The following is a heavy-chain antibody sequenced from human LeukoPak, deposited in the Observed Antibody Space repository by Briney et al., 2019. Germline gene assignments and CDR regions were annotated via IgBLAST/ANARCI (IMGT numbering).Heavy chain of an antibody. D-gene: IGHD1-26*01. V-gene: IGHV3-7*01. CDR3: ARDMVVGAPGADY. CDR2: IKQDGSQK. J-gene: IGHJ4*02. CDR1: GFTFTNYW. Sequence: GGSLRLSCAASGFTFTNYWMSWVRQAPGKGLEWVANIKQDGSQKFYVDSAKGRFTISRDNAKYSLYLQMNSLRAEDTAVCYCARDMVVGAPGADYWGQGTLVTVSS.